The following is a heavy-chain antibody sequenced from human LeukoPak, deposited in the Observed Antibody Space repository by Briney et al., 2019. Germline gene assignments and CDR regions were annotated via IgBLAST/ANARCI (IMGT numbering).Heavy chain of an antibody. J-gene: IGHJ4*02. V-gene: IGHV4-59*01. CDR2: IYYSGST. Sequence: KPSETLSLTCTVSGGSISSYYWSWIRLPPGKGLEWIRYIYYSGSTNYNPSLKSRVTISVDTSKNQFSLKLSSVTAADTAVYYCASAYDFWTTFDYWGQGTLVTVSS. CDR1: GGSISSYY. D-gene: IGHD3-3*01. CDR3: ASAYDFWTTFDY.